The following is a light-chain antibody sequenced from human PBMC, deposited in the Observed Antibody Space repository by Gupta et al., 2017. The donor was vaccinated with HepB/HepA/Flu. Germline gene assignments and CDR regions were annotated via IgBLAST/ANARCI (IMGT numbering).Light chain of an antibody. J-gene: IGKJ1*01. V-gene: IGKV1-39*01. CDR1: QGIGNY. CDR2: AVS. CDR3: QQSHSTPQT. Sequence: DIQMTQSPSSLSASVGDRVTITCRASQGIGNYLNWYQQKLGKAPKILIDAVSSLQSGVPSSFSGTGSGTEFTLTISSLQPEDFATYYCQQSHSTPQTFGQGTKVEIK.